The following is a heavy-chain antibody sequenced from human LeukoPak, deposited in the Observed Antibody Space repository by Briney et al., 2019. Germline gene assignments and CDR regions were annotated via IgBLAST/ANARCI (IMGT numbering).Heavy chain of an antibody. CDR1: DFTFSQTW. CDR2: IKSNSDGGTT. CDR3: TTDPIWTPPDF. Sequence: GGSLRLSCAASDFTFSQTWMNWVRQAPGKGLEWVGRIKSNSDGGTTDYAAPVKGRFIISRDDSKNTLYLQMSSLKIDDTAVYYCTTDPIWTPPDFWGQGTLVTVSS. J-gene: IGHJ4*02. D-gene: IGHD3/OR15-3a*01. V-gene: IGHV3-15*07.